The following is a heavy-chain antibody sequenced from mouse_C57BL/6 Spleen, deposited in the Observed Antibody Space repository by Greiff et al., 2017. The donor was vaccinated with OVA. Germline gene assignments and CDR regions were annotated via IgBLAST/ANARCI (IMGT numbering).Heavy chain of an antibody. D-gene: IGHD1-1*01. CDR2: INPSTGGT. CDR1: GYSFTGYY. J-gene: IGHJ2*01. Sequence: VQLKESGPELVKPGASVKISCKASGYSFTGYYMNWVKQSPEKSLEWIGEINPSTGGTTYNQKFKAKATLTVDKSSSTAYMQLKSLTAEDSAVYYCARRGFGYGSLDYWGQGTTLTVSS. V-gene: IGHV1-42*01. CDR3: ARRGFGYGSLDY.